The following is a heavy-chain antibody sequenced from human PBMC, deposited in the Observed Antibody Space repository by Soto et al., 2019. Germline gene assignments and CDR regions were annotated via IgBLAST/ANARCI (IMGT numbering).Heavy chain of an antibody. D-gene: IGHD3-22*01. V-gene: IGHV1-58*02. CDR2: IVVGSGNT. CDR3: AADGYYYDSSGLT. Sequence: ASVKVSCRASGYTFTSYGISWVRQARGQRLEWIGWIVVGSGNTNYAQKFQERVTITRDMSTSTAYMELSSRRSEDTAVYYCAADGYYYDSSGLTWGQGTLVTVSS. J-gene: IGHJ5*02. CDR1: GYTFTSYG.